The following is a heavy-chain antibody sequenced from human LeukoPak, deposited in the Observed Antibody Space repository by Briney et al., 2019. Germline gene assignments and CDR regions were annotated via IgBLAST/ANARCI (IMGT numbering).Heavy chain of an antibody. CDR2: IYHSGST. CDR1: GYSISSGYY. V-gene: IGHV4-38-2*02. Sequence: SETLSLTCTVSGYSISSGYYWGWIRQPPGKGLEWIGSIYHSGSTYYNPSLKSRVTISVDTSKNQFSLKLSSVTAADTAVYYCARVYYYYCYMDVWGKGTTVTVSS. J-gene: IGHJ6*03. CDR3: ARVYYYYCYMDV.